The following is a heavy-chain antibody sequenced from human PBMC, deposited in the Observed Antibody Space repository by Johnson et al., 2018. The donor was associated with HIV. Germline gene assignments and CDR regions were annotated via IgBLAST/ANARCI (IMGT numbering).Heavy chain of an antibody. CDR1: GFTVSSNY. J-gene: IGHJ3*01. Sequence: QLVESGGGLIQPGGSLRLSCAASGFTVSSNYMSWVRQAPGKGLEWVSVIYSGGSTYYADSVKGRFTISRDNSKNTLYLQMGSLRAEDTAVYYCARVGSGSYYARDAFDVWGQGTMVTVSS. CDR3: ARVGSGSYYARDAFDV. CDR2: IYSGGST. V-gene: IGHV3-66*03. D-gene: IGHD1-26*01.